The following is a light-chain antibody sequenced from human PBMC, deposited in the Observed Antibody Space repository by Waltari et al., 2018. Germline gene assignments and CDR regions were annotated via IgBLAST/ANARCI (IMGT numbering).Light chain of an antibody. J-gene: IGLJ3*02. Sequence: QSALTQPASVSGSPGQSITISCTGTNSDIGGHNRVSWYQQPPGKSPKLMVYEVTNRPPGVSTRFSGSKSGNTASLTISGLQAEDEADYFCSSYTSGNVVFGGGTRLTVL. CDR2: EVT. CDR3: SSYTSGNVV. V-gene: IGLV2-14*01. CDR1: NSDIGGHNR.